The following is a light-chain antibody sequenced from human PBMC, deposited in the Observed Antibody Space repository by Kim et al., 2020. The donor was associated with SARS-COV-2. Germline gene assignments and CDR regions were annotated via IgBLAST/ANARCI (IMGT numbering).Light chain of an antibody. V-gene: IGKV1-5*01. CDR1: PSISTS. CDR2: DAS. CDR3: HQYSSFLYT. Sequence: GDSVTIPCRASPSISTSLAWYQQKPGKAPKLLIYDASSLKSGVPSRFSGGASGTEFTLTISSVQPDDFATYYCHQYSSFLYTFGQGTKLEI. J-gene: IGKJ2*01.